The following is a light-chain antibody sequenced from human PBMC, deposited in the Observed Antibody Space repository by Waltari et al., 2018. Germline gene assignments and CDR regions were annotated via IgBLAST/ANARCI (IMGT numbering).Light chain of an antibody. Sequence: QSALPQPASVSGSPGQSLTISCTGTSSDVGGYNLFSWYQQHPGKAPKLMISEVSKRPSVVSNRFSGSKSGNTDSLTFSGIQAEDEVDYYCCSHAGISTGVFGGGTKLTVL. CDR1: SSDVGGYNL. J-gene: IGLJ3*02. CDR3: CSHAGISTGV. V-gene: IGLV2-23*02. CDR2: EVS.